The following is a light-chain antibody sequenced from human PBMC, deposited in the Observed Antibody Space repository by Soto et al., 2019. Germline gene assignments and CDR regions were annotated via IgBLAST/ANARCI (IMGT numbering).Light chain of an antibody. CDR2: DAS. CDR1: QSNGEY. CDR3: QQYSSDVFS. Sequence: DVQMTQSPSTRSASVGDRVTITCRASQSNGEYLAWYQQKPGKAPKVLMYDASILESGVPSRFSGRGSGRQFTLTISSLQPDDFATYYCQQYSSDVFSFGPGTRVDVK. J-gene: IGKJ3*01. V-gene: IGKV1-5*01.